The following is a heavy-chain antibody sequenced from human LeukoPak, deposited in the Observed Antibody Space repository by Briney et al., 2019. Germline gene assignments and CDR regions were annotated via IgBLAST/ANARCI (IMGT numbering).Heavy chain of an antibody. J-gene: IGHJ5*02. CDR3: ARDEEDIVVVPAAGGHWFDP. V-gene: IGHV4-4*07. D-gene: IGHD2-2*01. CDR2: IYTSGST. Sequence: SETLSLTCTVSGGSISSYYWSWIRQPAGKGLEWIGRIYTSGSTNYNPSLKSRVTMSVDTSKNQFSLKLSSVTAADTAVYYCARDEEDIVVVPAAGGHWFDPWCQGTLVTVSS. CDR1: GGSISSYY.